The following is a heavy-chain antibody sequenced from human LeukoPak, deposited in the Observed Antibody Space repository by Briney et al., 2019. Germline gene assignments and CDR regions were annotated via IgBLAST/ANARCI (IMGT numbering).Heavy chain of an antibody. J-gene: IGHJ4*02. V-gene: IGHV3-23*01. CDR3: ARDFWGAYRVDFFDY. CDR2: ISGSGGST. D-gene: IGHD3-3*01. Sequence: GGSLRLSCAASGFTFSSYAMSWVRQAPGKGLAWVSAISGSGGSTYYADSVKGRFTISRDNSKNTLYLQMNSLRAEDTAVYYCARDFWGAYRVDFFDYWGQGTLVTVSS. CDR1: GFTFSSYA.